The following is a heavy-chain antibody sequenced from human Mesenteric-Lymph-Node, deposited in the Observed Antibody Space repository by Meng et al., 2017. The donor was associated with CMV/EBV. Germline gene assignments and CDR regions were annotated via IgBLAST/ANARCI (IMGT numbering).Heavy chain of an antibody. CDR2: INRGGDIT. D-gene: IGHD3-22*01. CDR1: GFTFDDYG. Sequence: SGFTFDDYGMAWVRQGPGKGLEWVSGINRGGDITDYADSVRGRFTISRDNVKNSLYLQMYSLRVEDTALYYCARVAGSYYDGNPLHIWGQGTRVTVSS. J-gene: IGHJ3*02. V-gene: IGHV3-20*03. CDR3: ARVAGSYYDGNPLHI.